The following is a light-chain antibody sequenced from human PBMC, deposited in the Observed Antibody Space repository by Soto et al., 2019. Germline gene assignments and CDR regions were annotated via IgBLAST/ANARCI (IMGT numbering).Light chain of an antibody. J-gene: IGKJ5*01. V-gene: IGKV3-20*01. CDR3: QQYGSSPIT. CDR1: QSVTNDY. Sequence: EIMLTQSPGTLSLSPGERATLSCRASQSVTNDYLAWYQHKPGQAPRLLIYGASSGATDIPDRFSGSGSGTDFTLTISRLEPEDFAVYYCQQYGSSPITFGPGTRLEIK. CDR2: GAS.